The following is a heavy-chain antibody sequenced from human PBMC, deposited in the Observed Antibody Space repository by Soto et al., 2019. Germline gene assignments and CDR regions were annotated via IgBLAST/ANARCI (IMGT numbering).Heavy chain of an antibody. V-gene: IGHV3-23*01. CDR2: ISGDSGRT. CDR3: AVTPNCGRDCSAASYWYFDI. D-gene: IGHD2-21*02. CDR1: GLTFGNYA. Sequence: EVQLLESGGGLVQPGGSVRLSCAASGLTFGNYAMSWVRQAPGKGLEWVSAISGDSGRTYYADSVKGRITISRDNSKNTRYLQMNTLRAEDTAVYYCAVTPNCGRDCSAASYWYFDIWGRGTLVTVSS. J-gene: IGHJ2*01.